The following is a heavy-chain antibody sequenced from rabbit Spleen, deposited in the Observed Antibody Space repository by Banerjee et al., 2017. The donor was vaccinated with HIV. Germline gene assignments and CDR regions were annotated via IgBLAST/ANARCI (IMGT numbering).Heavy chain of an antibody. Sequence: QSLEESGGDLVKPGASLTLTCTASGFSFSSRYYMCWVRQAPGKGLEWIACIYSGSSGDTYYASWAKGRFTISKTSSTTVTLQMTSLTVADTATYFCVRGASSSGYYSLWGPGTLVTVS. V-gene: IGHV1S40*01. CDR3: VRGASSSGYYSL. CDR1: GFSFSSRYY. CDR2: IYSGSSGDT. D-gene: IGHD1-1*01. J-gene: IGHJ4*01.